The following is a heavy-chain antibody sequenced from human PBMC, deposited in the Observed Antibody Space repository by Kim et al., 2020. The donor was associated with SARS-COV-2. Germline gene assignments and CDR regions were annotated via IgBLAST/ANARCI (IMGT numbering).Heavy chain of an antibody. J-gene: IGHJ4*02. CDR2: IYPGDSDT. V-gene: IGHV5-51*01. D-gene: IGHD1-20*01. Sequence: GESLKISCKGSGYSFTSYWIGWVRQMPGKGLEWMGIIYPGDSDTRYSPSFQGQVTISADKSISTAYLQWSSLKASDTAMYYCARQTWGLGMGGAGDYWGQGTLVTVSS. CDR3: ARQTWGLGMGGAGDY. CDR1: GYSFTSYW.